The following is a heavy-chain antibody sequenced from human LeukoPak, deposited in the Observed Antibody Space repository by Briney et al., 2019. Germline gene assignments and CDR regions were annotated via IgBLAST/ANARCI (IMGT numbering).Heavy chain of an antibody. CDR3: ARLQLGSGSSIYYFDY. CDR2: IYTSGST. CDR1: GGSISSYY. D-gene: IGHD3-10*01. Sequence: SETLSLTCTVSGGSISSYYWSWIRQPAGKGLEWIGRIYTSGSTNYNPSLKSRVTISVDTSKNQFSLKLSSVTAADTAVYYCARLQLGSGSSIYYFDYWGQGTLVTVSS. J-gene: IGHJ4*02. V-gene: IGHV4-4*07.